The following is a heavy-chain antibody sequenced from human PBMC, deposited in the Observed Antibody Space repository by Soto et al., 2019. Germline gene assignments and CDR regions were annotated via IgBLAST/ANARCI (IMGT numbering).Heavy chain of an antibody. CDR1: GFSLTTRGMS. D-gene: IGHD4-17*01. CDR2: IYWDDDK. CDR3: AHNIGAGDYFPS. V-gene: IGHV2-5*02. Sequence: QITLKESGPTLVKPTQTLTLTCSFSGFSLTTRGMSVSWIRQPPGKALEWLSVIYWDDDKRYSPSLKNRLTIATDTPKTPLVLTMTYMYPFYTATFYRAHNIGAGDYFPSWGQRSLVFVSS. J-gene: IGHJ5*02.